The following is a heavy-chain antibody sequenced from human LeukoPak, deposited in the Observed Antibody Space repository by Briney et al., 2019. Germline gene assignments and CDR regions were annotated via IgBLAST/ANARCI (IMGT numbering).Heavy chain of an antibody. CDR1: GGSISSYY. CDR3: ATGRAYSSVDY. J-gene: IGHJ4*02. V-gene: IGHV4-59*01. D-gene: IGHD6-19*01. CDR2: IYYTGST. Sequence: SSETLSLTCTVSGGSISSYYWSWIRQPPGKGLEWIGCIYYTGSTNYNPSLKSRVTISVDTSKNQFSLKLSSVTAADTAVYYCATGRAYSSVDYWGQGTLVTVPS.